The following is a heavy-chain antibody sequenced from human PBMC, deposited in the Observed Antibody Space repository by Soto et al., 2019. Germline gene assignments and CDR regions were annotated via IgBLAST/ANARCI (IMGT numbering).Heavy chain of an antibody. J-gene: IGHJ6*02. CDR2: LIPVFGSP. CDR3: TRVLGYPFEPGKTRYYAMDV. D-gene: IGHD5-18*01. CDR1: GGTFSKDA. Sequence: QVQLVQSGAEVKKPGSSVTVSCKTSGGTFSKDAINWVRQAPGQGLEWMGLLIPVFGSPIYAQKFQGRIRITGDESSSTAFMDLSSLRSEVTAVYYCTRVLGYPFEPGKTRYYAMDVWGHGTTVSVSS. V-gene: IGHV1-69*01.